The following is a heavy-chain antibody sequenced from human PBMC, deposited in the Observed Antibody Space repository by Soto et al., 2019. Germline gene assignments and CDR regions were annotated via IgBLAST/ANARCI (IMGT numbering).Heavy chain of an antibody. CDR3: ARVRSSSPNRPFDY. D-gene: IGHD6-13*01. CDR2: IYSTGST. J-gene: IGHJ4*02. Sequence: QVQLQESGPGLVKPSETLSLTCTVSGGSISSYYWSWIRQPPGKGLEWIGYIYSTGSTNYNPALKRRVTISVDTSRNQFSLKLNSVSAADTALYYCARVRSSSPNRPFDYWGQGTLVTVSS. V-gene: IGHV4-59*01. CDR1: GGSISSYY.